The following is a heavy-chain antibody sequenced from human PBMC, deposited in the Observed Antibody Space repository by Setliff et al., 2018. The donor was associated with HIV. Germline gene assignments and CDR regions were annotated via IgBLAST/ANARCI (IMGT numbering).Heavy chain of an antibody. Sequence: PSETLSLTCTVSGDSISSDDHYWSWIRQTPGKGLEWIGYIFNTGSTYYKSSLASRLTMSIDTSNNQFSLRVRSVTAADTALYFCARMSISASVYFDYWGQGTLVTVSS. CDR1: GDSISSDDHY. D-gene: IGHD2-2*01. V-gene: IGHV4-30-4*08. CDR2: IFNTGST. J-gene: IGHJ4*02. CDR3: ARMSISASVYFDY.